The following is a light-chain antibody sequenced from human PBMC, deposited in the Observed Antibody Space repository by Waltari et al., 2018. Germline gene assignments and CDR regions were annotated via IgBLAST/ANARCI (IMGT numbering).Light chain of an antibody. CDR3: SSYTPTSILV. V-gene: IGLV2-14*03. J-gene: IGLJ2*01. CDR1: SSDVGSYNY. CDR2: DVT. Sequence: QSALTQPASVSGSPGQSLTLSCSGTSSDVGSYNYVSWYQQHPCTPPKPLIYDVTKRPAGVSGRFSGSKSGNTASLTISGLQPEDEADYFCSSYTPTSILVFGGGTKLTV.